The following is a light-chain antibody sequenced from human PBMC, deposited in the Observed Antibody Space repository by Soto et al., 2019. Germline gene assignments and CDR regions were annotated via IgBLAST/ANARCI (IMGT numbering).Light chain of an antibody. CDR1: QNINKY. Sequence: EIVLTQSPGTLSLSPGERATLSCRTSQNINKYLAWYQQKPGQAPRLLIYDASNRATGIPARFSGSGSGTDFTLTISSLEPEDFAVYYCHQRSNWPITFGQGTRLEIK. CDR2: DAS. CDR3: HQRSNWPIT. V-gene: IGKV3-11*01. J-gene: IGKJ5*01.